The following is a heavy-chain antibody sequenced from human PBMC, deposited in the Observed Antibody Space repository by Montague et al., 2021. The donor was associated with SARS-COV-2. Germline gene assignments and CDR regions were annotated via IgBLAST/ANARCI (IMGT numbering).Heavy chain of an antibody. J-gene: IGHJ6*02. CDR3: ARGGGYYNYGLDV. D-gene: IGHD3-22*01. CDR1: GGSIRNSDYS. CDR2: IYNGGTT. V-gene: IGHV4-39*07. Sequence: SETLSLTCTVSGGSIRNSDYSWGWVRQPPGKGLEWIGNIYNGGTTSYNPSLKSRVTIFVDTSKDQFSLKVTSVTAADTAVYYCARGGGYYNYGLDVWGPGTTITVSS.